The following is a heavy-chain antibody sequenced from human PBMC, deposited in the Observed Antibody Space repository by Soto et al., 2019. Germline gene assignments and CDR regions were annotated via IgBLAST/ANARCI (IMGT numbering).Heavy chain of an antibody. J-gene: IGHJ4*02. V-gene: IGHV3-23*01. D-gene: IGHD3-10*01. Sequence: EVQRLESGGGLVQPGGSLRLSCAASGFTFSSYAMWWVRQAPGKGLECVSAISGGGETTYYADSVKGRFTISRDNSKNTLYLQMNSLRAEDTAVYYCAFNSGSGSYYFDYWGQGTLVTVSS. CDR3: AFNSGSGSYYFDY. CDR2: ISGGGETT. CDR1: GFTFSSYA.